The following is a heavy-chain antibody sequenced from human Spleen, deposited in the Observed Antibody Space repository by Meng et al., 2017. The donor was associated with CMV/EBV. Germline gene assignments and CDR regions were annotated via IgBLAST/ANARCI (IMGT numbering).Heavy chain of an antibody. CDR2: IYYSGST. J-gene: IGHJ4*02. D-gene: IGHD5-12*01. CDR1: GGSSSSSSSY. CDR3: ACSGYDHFDY. V-gene: IGHV4-39*01. Sequence: CTVSGGSSSSSSSYWGWIRQPPGKGLEWIGSIYYSGSTYYNPSLKSRVTISVDTSKNQFSLKLSSVTAADTAVYYCACSGYDHFDYWGQGTLVTVSS.